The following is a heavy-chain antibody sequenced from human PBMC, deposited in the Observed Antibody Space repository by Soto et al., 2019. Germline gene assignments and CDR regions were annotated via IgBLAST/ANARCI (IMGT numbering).Heavy chain of an antibody. Sequence: PGGSLRLSCTASGFNFNGSGVHWVRQASGKGLEWVGRIRSKSNNYATVYAESVKGRFTISRDDSKKTAYLQINSLRSEDTAVYYCTRPDITSSNWFPWLDPWGQGTLVTVSS. CDR3: TRPDITSSNWFPWLDP. CDR1: GFNFNGSG. J-gene: IGHJ5*02. CDR2: IRSKSNNYAT. D-gene: IGHD2-2*01. V-gene: IGHV3-73*01.